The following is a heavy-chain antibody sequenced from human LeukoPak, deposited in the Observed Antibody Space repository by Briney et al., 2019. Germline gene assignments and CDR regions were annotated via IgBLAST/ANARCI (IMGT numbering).Heavy chain of an antibody. D-gene: IGHD6-13*01. CDR2: IYYSGST. CDR3: ATYSSSWARFDY. J-gene: IGHJ4*02. V-gene: IGHV4-59*08. CDR1: GGSISSYY. Sequence: PETLSLTCTVSGGSISSYYWSWIRQPPGKGLEWIGYIYYSGSTNNNPSLKSRLTMSVDTSRNQFSLRLSSVTAADTAVYYCATYSSSWARFDYWGQGSLVIVSS.